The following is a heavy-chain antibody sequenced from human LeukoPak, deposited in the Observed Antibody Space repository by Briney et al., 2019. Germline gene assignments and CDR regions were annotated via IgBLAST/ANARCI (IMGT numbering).Heavy chain of an antibody. D-gene: IGHD3-22*01. CDR3: ARGPKAPLPPYYYDSGNFDY. V-gene: IGHV1-2*02. Sequence: ASVKVSCKTSGYTFTGYYMHWVRQAPGQGLEWMGWINPNSGGTNYAQKFQGRVTMTRDTSISTAYMELSRLRSDDTAVYYCARGPKAPLPPYYYDSGNFDYWGQGTLVTVSS. CDR2: INPNSGGT. J-gene: IGHJ4*02. CDR1: GYTFTGYY.